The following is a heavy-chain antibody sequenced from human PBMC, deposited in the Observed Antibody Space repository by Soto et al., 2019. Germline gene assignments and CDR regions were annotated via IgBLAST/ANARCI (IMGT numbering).Heavy chain of an antibody. Sequence: SETLSLTCTVSGGSISSGGYSWSCIGQRPGKCLSWIGYIYHDGRTSYNPSLEGRVTISLDRYKNQLSLKLTSVTAADTAVYHCASGGSVNWFDPWGQGRLVTVPS. CDR1: GGSISSGGYS. V-gene: IGHV4-30-2*01. J-gene: IGHJ5*02. CDR3: ASGGSVNWFDP. D-gene: IGHD3-16*01. CDR2: IYHDGRT.